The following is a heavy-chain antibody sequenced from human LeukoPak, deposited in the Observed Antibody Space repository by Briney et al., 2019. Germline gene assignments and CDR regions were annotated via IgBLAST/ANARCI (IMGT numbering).Heavy chain of an antibody. Sequence: GGSLRLSCAASGFTFSDYYINWIRHAPGKGLVWVSRIVSDGTSTNYADSVKGRFTISRDNAKNTLYLQMNSLRAEDTAVYYCARAFNWNDLGNWGQGTLVTVSS. J-gene: IGHJ4*02. V-gene: IGHV3-74*01. D-gene: IGHD1-20*01. CDR2: IVSDGTST. CDR1: GFTFSDYY. CDR3: ARAFNWNDLGN.